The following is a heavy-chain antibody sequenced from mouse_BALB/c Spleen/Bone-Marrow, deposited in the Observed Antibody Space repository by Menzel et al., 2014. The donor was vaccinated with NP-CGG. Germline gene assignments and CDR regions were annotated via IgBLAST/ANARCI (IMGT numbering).Heavy chain of an antibody. CDR1: GFTFSTYG. CDR2: ISSGGGYT. D-gene: IGHD4-1*01. J-gene: IGHJ4*01. V-gene: IGHV5-6*01. Sequence: EVMLVESGGDLVKPGGSLKLSCAASGFTFSTYGMSWVRQTPDKRLEWVATISSGGGYTYYPDSVKGRFTISRDNANNTVSLQMSILKSEDTAMDYCTRQRNWDHYAMDYWGQGTSVTVSS. CDR3: TRQRNWDHYAMDY.